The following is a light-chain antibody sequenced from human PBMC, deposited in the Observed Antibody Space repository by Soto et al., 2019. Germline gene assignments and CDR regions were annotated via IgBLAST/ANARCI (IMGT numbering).Light chain of an antibody. Sequence: DIQLTQSPSFVSASVGDRVTITCRASQDISRYLAWYQQRPGKAPNVLIYAASTLQSGVPSRFSGRGSGTEFTLTISSLQPEDFATYYCQQVDSYPLTFGGGTKVEIK. CDR1: QDISRY. J-gene: IGKJ4*01. V-gene: IGKV1-9*01. CDR3: QQVDSYPLT. CDR2: AAS.